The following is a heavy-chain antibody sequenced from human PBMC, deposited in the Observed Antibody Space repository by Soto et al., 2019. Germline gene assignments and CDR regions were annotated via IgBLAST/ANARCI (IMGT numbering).Heavy chain of an antibody. J-gene: IGHJ4*02. CDR1: GDSINNRSYY. CDR3: ARQRTSVVTQAYFDS. Sequence: PSETQSLTCTVTGDSINNRSYYWGWIRQPPGKGLEWIGSIYYSGSTYNNPSLKSRVSMSVDTSKNQFSLKLRSVTAADTALYYCARQRTSVVTQAYFDSWGQGSLVTVSS. CDR2: IYYSGST. V-gene: IGHV4-39*01. D-gene: IGHD2-21*02.